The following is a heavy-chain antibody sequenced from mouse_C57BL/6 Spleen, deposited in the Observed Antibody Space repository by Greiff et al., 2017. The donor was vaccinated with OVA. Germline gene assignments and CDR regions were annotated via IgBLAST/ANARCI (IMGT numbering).Heavy chain of an antibody. CDR2: IDPSDSET. CDR3: ARSGQLYAMDY. D-gene: IGHD3-3*01. Sequence: QVQLQQPGAELVRPGSSVKLSCKASGYTFTSYWMHWVKQRPIQGLEWIGNIDPSDSETHYNQKFKDKATLTVDKSSSTAYMQLSSLTSEDSAVYYCARSGQLYAMDYWGQGTSVTVSS. J-gene: IGHJ4*01. V-gene: IGHV1-52*01. CDR1: GYTFTSYW.